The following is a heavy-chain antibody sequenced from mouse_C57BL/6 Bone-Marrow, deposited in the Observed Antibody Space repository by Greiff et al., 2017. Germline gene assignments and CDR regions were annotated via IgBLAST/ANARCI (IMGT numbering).Heavy chain of an antibody. CDR2: INPGSGGT. CDR1: GYAFTNYL. Sequence: VQLQQSGAELVRPGTSVKVSCKASGYAFTNYLIEWVKQRPGQGLEWIGVINPGSGGTNYNEKFKGKATLTADKSSSTAYMQLSSLTSEDSAVYFCARFFPYYYDSWGTGTTVTVSS. J-gene: IGHJ1*03. CDR3: ARFFPYYYDS. D-gene: IGHD1-1*01. V-gene: IGHV1-54*01.